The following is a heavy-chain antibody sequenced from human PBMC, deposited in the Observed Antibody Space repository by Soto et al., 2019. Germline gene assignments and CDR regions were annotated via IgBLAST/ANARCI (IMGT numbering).Heavy chain of an antibody. V-gene: IGHV3-15*07. Sequence: EVQLAESGGDLVKPGGSLRLSCAASGFTFNTAWMNWVRQNPGKGLEWVGRIKSKINGGTIDYAAPVKGRFTISRDDSKNTLYLEMNSLNTEDTAVYYCTADLPDWVAYAFDYWGQGIVVTVSS. CDR2: IKSKINGGTI. J-gene: IGHJ4*02. CDR1: GFTFNTAW. CDR3: TADLPDWVAYAFDY. D-gene: IGHD2-21*01.